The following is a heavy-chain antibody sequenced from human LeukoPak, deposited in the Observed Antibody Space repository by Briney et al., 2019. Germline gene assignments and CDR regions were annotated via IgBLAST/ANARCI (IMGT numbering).Heavy chain of an antibody. V-gene: IGHV4-59*01. CDR3: ARDTAMGLYYYGMDV. D-gene: IGHD5-18*01. J-gene: IGHJ6*04. CDR2: IYYSGST. CDR1: GGSISSYY. Sequence: SETLSLTCTVSGGSISSYYWSWIRQPPGKGLEWIGYIYYSGSTNYNPSLKSRVTISVDTPKNQFSLKLSSVTAADTAVYYCARDTAMGLYYYGMDVWGKGTTVTVSS.